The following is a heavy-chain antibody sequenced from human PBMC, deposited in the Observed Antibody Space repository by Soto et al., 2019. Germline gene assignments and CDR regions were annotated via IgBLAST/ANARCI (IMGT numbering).Heavy chain of an antibody. D-gene: IGHD1-1*01. J-gene: IGHJ4*02. CDR2: ISAYNGNT. V-gene: IGHV1-18*01. Sequence: ASVKVSCKASGYTFTSYGISWVRQAPGQGLEWMGWISAYNGNTKYSQKLQGRVTMTTDTSTSTAYMELRSLGSDDTALYYCARTSTSGTRFDYWGQGSLVTVSS. CDR3: ARTSTSGTRFDY. CDR1: GYTFTSYG.